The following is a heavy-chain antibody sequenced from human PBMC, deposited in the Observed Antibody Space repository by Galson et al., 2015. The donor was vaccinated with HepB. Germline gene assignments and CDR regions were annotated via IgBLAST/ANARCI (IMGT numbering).Heavy chain of an antibody. D-gene: IGHD5-18*01. J-gene: IGHJ4*02. V-gene: IGHV3-15*01. CDR2: IKSKTDGGTT. CDR1: GFTFSNAW. Sequence: SLRLSCAASGFTFSNAWMSWVRQAPGKGLEWVGRIKSKTDGGTTDYAAPVKGRFTISRDDSKNTLYLQMNSLKTEDTAVYYCTTSTAMACFDYWGQGTLVTVSS. CDR3: TTSTAMACFDY.